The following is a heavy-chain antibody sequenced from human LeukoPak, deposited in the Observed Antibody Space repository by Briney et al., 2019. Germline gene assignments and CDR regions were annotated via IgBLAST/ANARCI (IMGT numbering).Heavy chain of an antibody. CDR3: AKYWDSSGYYYDY. J-gene: IGHJ4*02. Sequence: GGSLRLSCAASGFTFSSYAMSWVRQAPGKGLEWVSATSGSGGSTYYADSVKGRFTISRDNSKNTLYLQMNSLRAEDTAVYYCAKYWDSSGYYYDYWGQGTLVTVSS. CDR1: GFTFSSYA. V-gene: IGHV3-23*01. CDR2: TSGSGGST. D-gene: IGHD3-22*01.